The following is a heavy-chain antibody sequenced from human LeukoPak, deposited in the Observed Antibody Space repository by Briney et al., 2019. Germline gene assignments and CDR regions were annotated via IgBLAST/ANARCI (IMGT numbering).Heavy chain of an antibody. Sequence: PGGSLRLSCAASGFTFGGYGMHWVRQAPGRGLECVAFIQSDGSNEYYSDSVKGRFTISRDNSKNTLYLQMNSLTAEDTAVYYCATHCSGTSCHRDYWGQGTLVTLSS. J-gene: IGHJ4*02. CDR1: GFTFGGYG. CDR3: ATHCSGTSCHRDY. CDR2: IQSDGSNE. V-gene: IGHV3-30*02. D-gene: IGHD2-2*01.